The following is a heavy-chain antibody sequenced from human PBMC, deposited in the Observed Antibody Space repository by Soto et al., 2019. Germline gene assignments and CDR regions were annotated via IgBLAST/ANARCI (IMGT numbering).Heavy chain of an antibody. Sequence: SQTHSLTCVISGDSVSINSAAWNWIRQSPSRGLEWLGRTYYRSKWYNDYAVSVKSRITINPDTSKNQFSLQLNSVTPEDTAVYYCAQSLAVADSQGAFDIWGQGTMVTVSS. D-gene: IGHD6-19*01. CDR1: GDSVSINSAA. J-gene: IGHJ3*02. CDR3: AQSLAVADSQGAFDI. CDR2: TYYRSKWYN. V-gene: IGHV6-1*01.